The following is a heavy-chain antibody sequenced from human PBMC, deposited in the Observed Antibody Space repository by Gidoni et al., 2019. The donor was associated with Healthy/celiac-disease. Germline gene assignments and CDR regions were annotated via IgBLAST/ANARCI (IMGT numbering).Heavy chain of an antibody. V-gene: IGHV4-34*01. CDR1: GGSFSGYY. J-gene: IGHJ4*02. CDR3: ARGVYSYGNDY. CDR2: INHSGST. D-gene: IGHD5-18*01. Sequence: QVQLQQWGAGLLKPSETLSLTCAVYGGSFSGYYWSWIRQPPGKGLEWIGEINHSGSTNYNPSLKSRVTISVDTSKNQFSLKLSSVTAADTAVYYCARGVYSYGNDYWGQGTLVTVSS.